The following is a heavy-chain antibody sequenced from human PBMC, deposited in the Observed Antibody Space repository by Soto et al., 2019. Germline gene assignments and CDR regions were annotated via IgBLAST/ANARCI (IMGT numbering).Heavy chain of an antibody. J-gene: IGHJ4*02. V-gene: IGHV4-59*08. CDR2: IFSSGST. CDR1: GGSISNYY. D-gene: IGHD2-15*01. Sequence: SETLSLTCTVSGGSISNYYWSWIRQPPGKGLQWIGYIFSSGSTNYNPSLKSRVTISVNTSKNQFSLNLNSVTAADTAVYYCARQRCDFDYWGQGSLVTVSS. CDR3: ARQRCDFDY.